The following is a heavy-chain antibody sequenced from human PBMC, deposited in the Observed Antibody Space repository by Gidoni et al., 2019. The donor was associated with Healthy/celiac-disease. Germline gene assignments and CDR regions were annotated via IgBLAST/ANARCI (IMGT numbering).Heavy chain of an antibody. CDR2: ISGSGGST. J-gene: IGHJ4*02. CDR1: GFTFSSYA. V-gene: IGHV3-23*01. Sequence: EVQLLESGGGLVQPGGSLRLSCAASGFTFSSYAMSWVRQAPGKGLEWVSAISGSGGSTSYADSVKGRFTISRDNSKNTLYLQMNSLRAEDTAVYYCAKDHSGYSSSWDIDYWGQGTLVTVSS. D-gene: IGHD6-13*01. CDR3: AKDHSGYSSSWDIDY.